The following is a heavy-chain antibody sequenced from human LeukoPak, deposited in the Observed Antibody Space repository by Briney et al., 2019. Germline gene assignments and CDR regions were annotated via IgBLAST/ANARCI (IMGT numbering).Heavy chain of an antibody. D-gene: IGHD4-17*01. J-gene: IGHJ4*02. Sequence: GRSLRLSCAASGFTFSSSGMYWVRQAPGKGLEWVAVIWYDGGNKYYADSVKGRFIISRDNSKNTLYLQMNSLRAEDTGVYYCAREGRSGDDLDYWGQGTLVTVSS. CDR2: IWYDGGNK. CDR3: AREGRSGDDLDY. V-gene: IGHV3-33*07. CDR1: GFTFSSSG.